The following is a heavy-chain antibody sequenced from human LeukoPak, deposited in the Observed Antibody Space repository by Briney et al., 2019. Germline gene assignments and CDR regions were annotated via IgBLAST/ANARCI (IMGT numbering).Heavy chain of an antibody. J-gene: IGHJ4*02. Sequence: GGSLRLSCAASGFTFSSYWMHWVRQAPGKELVWVSRINTDGSSTSYADSVKGRFTISRDNAKNSLYLQMNSLRAEDTAVYYCARVVDILTGYPDYWGQGTLVTVSS. CDR2: INTDGSST. CDR1: GFTFSSYW. CDR3: ARVVDILTGYPDY. D-gene: IGHD3-9*01. V-gene: IGHV3-74*01.